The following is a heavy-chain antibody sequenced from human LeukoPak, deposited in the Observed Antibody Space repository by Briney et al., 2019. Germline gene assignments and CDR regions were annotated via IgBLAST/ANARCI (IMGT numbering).Heavy chain of an antibody. Sequence: SETLSLTCAVSADSFSSHYWTWIRQPPGKGLEWIGYISYIGSTNYNPSLKSRVTISIDTSKNQFSLRLSAVSAADTAVYYCARDLVTLNKGFDLWGQGTMVSVST. CDR2: ISYIGST. D-gene: IGHD3-16*01. J-gene: IGHJ3*01. V-gene: IGHV4-59*11. CDR3: ARDLVTLNKGFDL. CDR1: ADSFSSHY.